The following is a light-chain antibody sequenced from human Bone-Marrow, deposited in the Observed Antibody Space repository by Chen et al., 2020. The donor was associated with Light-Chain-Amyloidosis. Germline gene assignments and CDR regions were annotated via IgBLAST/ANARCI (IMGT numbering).Light chain of an antibody. CDR2: EFS. CDR1: TSDVGTYNY. Sequence: QSALTQPPSPPGSPGKPFPPPCPGTTSDVGTYNYCSWYQPHPGKPPKLMIYEFSKRPSGVPDRFSGSKSGNTASLTVSGRQAEDEADYYCTSHAGSNNVRFGGGTKLTVL. CDR3: TSHAGSNNVR. V-gene: IGLV2-8*01. J-gene: IGLJ2*01.